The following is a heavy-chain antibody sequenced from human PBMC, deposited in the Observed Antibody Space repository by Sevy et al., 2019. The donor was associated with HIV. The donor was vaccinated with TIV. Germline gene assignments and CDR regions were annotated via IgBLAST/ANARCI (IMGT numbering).Heavy chain of an antibody. D-gene: IGHD6-19*01. CDR2: MNPNSGST. CDR3: ARVVFASSGWYY. V-gene: IGHV1-8*01. CDR1: GYTFTSYD. Sequence: ASVKVSCKASGYTFTSYDINWVRQATGQGLEWMGWMNPNSGSTGYTQKFQGRVTMTRNTSINTAYMELSSLRSEDTAVCYCARVVFASSGWYYWGQGTLVTVSS. J-gene: IGHJ4*02.